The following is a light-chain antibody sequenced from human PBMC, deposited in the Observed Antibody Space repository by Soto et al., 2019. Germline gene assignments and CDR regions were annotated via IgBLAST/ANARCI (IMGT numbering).Light chain of an antibody. CDR1: QSISSY. CDR3: QQSYSTPSIT. Sequence: DIQMTQSPSSLSASVGDRVTITCRASQSISSYLNWSQQKPGKAPKLLIYAASSLQSGVPTRFSGSGSGTDFTLTISSLQPEDFATYYCQQSYSTPSITFGQGTRLEIK. J-gene: IGKJ5*01. CDR2: AAS. V-gene: IGKV1-39*01.